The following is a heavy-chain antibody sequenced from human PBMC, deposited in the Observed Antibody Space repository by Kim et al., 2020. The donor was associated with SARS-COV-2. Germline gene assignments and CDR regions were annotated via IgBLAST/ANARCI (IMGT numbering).Heavy chain of an antibody. D-gene: IGHD3-22*01. J-gene: IGHJ4*02. V-gene: IGHV1-3*01. CDR3: ASSPYDSSGYWLFFNY. Sequence: KFQGRVTINRDTSASTAYMELSSLRSEDTAVYYCASSPYDSSGYWLFFNYWGQGTLVTVSS.